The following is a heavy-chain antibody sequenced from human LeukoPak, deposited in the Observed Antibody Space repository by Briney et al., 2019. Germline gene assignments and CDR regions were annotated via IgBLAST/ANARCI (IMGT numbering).Heavy chain of an antibody. V-gene: IGHV4-59*08. D-gene: IGHD2-21*02. CDR3: ARQPGSCAGDCPVEY. CDR2: IYYSGSS. J-gene: IGHJ4*02. CDR1: GGSISSYY. Sequence: PSETLSLTCTVSGGSISSYYWSWIRQPPGKGLEWIGYIYYSGSSNYNPSLKSRVTISVDTSKNQFSLKLSSVTAADTAVYYCARQPGSCAGDCPVEYWGQGTLVTVSS.